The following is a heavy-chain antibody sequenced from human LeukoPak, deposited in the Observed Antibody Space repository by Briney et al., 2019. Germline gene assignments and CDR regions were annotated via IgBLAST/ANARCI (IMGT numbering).Heavy chain of an antibody. CDR1: GFTFDDYA. V-gene: IGHV3-9*01. Sequence: SLRLSCAASGFTFDDYALHWVRQAPGKGLEWVSGICWNSGSIGYADSVKGRFTISRDNAKNSLYLQMNSLRAEDTALYYCAKEKYDILTGYPGYFDYWGQGTLVTVSS. CDR2: ICWNSGSI. J-gene: IGHJ4*02. CDR3: AKEKYDILTGYPGYFDY. D-gene: IGHD3-9*01.